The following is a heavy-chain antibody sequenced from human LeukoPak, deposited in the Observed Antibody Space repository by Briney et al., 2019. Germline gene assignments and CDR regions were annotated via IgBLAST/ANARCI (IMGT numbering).Heavy chain of an antibody. V-gene: IGHV3-21*01. CDR1: GFTFSSYT. Sequence: AGGSLRLSCVASGFTFSSYTMNWVRQAPGKGLEWVSSIPSSSSSKYYAGSVKGRFTISRDNAKNSLYLQLNSLRAEDTAVYYCARAGRLPHPQYCFDSWGQGTLVTVSS. CDR2: IPSSSSSK. D-gene: IGHD6-25*01. J-gene: IGHJ4*02. CDR3: ARAGRLPHPQYCFDS.